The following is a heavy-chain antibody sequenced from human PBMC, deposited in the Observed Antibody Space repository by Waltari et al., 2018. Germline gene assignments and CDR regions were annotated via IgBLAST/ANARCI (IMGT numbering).Heavy chain of an antibody. CDR2: ISWNSGSI. V-gene: IGHV3-9*01. CDR1: GFTFDDYA. Sequence: EVQLVESGGGLVQPGRSLRLSCAASGFTFDDYAMHWVRPAPGKGMAWVSGISWNSGSIGYADSVKGRFTISRDNAKNSLYLQMNSLRAEDTALYYCAKDKGATMIVASNYYYYGMDVWGQGTTVTVSS. J-gene: IGHJ6*02. CDR3: AKDKGATMIVASNYYYYGMDV. D-gene: IGHD3-22*01.